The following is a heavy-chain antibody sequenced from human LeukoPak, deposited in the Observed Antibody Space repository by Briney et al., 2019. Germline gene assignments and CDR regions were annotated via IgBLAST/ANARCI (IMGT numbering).Heavy chain of an antibody. Sequence: SETLSLTCTVSGGSISSGDYYWSWIRQPPGKGLEWIGYIYYSGNTYYNPSLRSRVTISVDTSKNQFSLKLSSVTAADTAVYYCARGTLGTASTSLLFDPWGQGTLVTVSS. CDR1: GGSISSGDYY. J-gene: IGHJ5*02. CDR3: ARGTLGTASTSLLFDP. D-gene: IGHD2-21*02. V-gene: IGHV4-30-4*01. CDR2: IYYSGNT.